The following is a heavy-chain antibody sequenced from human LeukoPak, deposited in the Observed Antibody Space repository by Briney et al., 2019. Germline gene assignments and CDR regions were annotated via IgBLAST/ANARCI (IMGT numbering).Heavy chain of an antibody. V-gene: IGHV1-46*01. D-gene: IGHD4-17*01. Sequence: ASVKVSCKASGYTFTSYGISWVRQAPGQGLEWMGIINPSGGSTSYAQKFQGRVTMTRDTSTSTVYMYLSSLRSEDTAVYYCARDSLYGVVDYWGQGTLVTVSS. CDR1: GYTFTSYG. CDR3: ARDSLYGVVDY. CDR2: INPSGGST. J-gene: IGHJ4*02.